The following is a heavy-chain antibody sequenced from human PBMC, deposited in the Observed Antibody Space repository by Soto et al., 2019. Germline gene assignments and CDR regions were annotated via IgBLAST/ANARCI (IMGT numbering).Heavy chain of an antibody. CDR2: ISWNSGSI. V-gene: IGHV3-9*01. CDR1: GFTFDDYA. CDR3: AKDIDDFWSGPRDYYFDY. Sequence: GGSLRLSCAASGFTFDDYAMHWVRQAPGKGLEWVSGISWNSGSIGYADSVKGRFTISRDNAKNFLYLQMNSLRAEDTALYYCAKDIDDFWSGPRDYYFDYWGQGTLVTVSS. J-gene: IGHJ4*02. D-gene: IGHD3-3*01.